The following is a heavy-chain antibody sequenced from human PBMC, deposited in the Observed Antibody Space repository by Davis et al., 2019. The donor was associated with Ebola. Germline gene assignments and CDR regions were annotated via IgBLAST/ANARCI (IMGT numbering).Heavy chain of an antibody. V-gene: IGHV3-73*01. CDR3: TGTVTTIDY. CDR1: GFTFSGSA. CDR2: IRSKANSYAT. D-gene: IGHD4-17*01. J-gene: IGHJ4*02. Sequence: GESLKISCAASGFTFSGSAMHWVRQASGKGLGWVGRIRSKANSYATAYAASVKGRFTISRDDSKNTAYLQMNSLKTEDTAVYYCTGTVTTIDYWGQGTLVTVSS.